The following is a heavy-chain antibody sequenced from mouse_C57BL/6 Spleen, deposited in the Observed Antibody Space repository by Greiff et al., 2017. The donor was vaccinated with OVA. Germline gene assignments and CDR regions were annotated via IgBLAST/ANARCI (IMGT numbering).Heavy chain of an antibody. J-gene: IGHJ3*01. CDR2: IYPGSGNT. CDR1: GYTFTDYY. D-gene: IGHD2-4*01. V-gene: IGHV1-76*01. Sequence: VQLQQSGAELVRPGASVKLSCKASGYTFTDYYINWVKQRPGQGLEWIARIYPGSGNTYYNEKFKGKATLTAEKSSSTAYMQLSSLTSEDSAVYFCARHDYDVGFAYWGQGTLVTVSA. CDR3: ARHDYDVGFAY.